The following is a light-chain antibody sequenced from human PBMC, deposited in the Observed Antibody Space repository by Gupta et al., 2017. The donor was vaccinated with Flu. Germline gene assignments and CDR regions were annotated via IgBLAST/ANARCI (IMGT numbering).Light chain of an antibody. V-gene: IGKV1-39*01. CDR1: QSVRNY. J-gene: IGKJ1*01. CDR3: QQTNNAPRT. CDR2: ASS. Sequence: SLSASVGDRVTMTCRASQSVRNYINWYQQKPGKAPKLLIYASSSLQRGVPSRFSGGGFETDFSLTISSLQLEDFATYYCQQTNNAPRTFGQGTKL.